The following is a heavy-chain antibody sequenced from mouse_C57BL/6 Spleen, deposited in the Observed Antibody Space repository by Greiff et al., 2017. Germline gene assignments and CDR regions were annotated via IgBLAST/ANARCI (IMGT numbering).Heavy chain of an antibody. CDR1: GFTFSSYG. Sequence: DVKLVESGGDLVKPGASLKLSCAASGFTFSSYGMSWVRQTPDKRLEWVATISSGGSYTYYPDSVKGRFTISRDNAKNTRYLQMSSRKSEDTAMYYCAREATMITTDWYFEGWGTGTTVTVAS. CDR2: ISSGGSYT. CDR3: AREATMITTDWYFEG. D-gene: IGHD2-4*01. J-gene: IGHJ1*03. V-gene: IGHV5-6*02.